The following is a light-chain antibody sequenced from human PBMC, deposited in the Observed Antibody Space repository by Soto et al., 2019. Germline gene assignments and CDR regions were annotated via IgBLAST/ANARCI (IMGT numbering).Light chain of an antibody. V-gene: IGLV1-44*01. Sequence: QPVLTQPPSASGTPGQRVTISCSGSSSNIGRNTVNWYLHLPGTAPKLLIYSNNQRPSGVPDRFSGSQSGTSASLAISGLQSEDETDYYCAAWDDSLNGHVVFGGGTKLTVL. CDR1: SSNIGRNT. J-gene: IGLJ2*01. CDR3: AAWDDSLNGHVV. CDR2: SNN.